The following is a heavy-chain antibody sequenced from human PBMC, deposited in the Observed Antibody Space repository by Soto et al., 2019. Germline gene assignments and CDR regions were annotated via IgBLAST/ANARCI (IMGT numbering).Heavy chain of an antibody. CDR3: AKVGGAYCGGDCYSAAFDY. J-gene: IGHJ4*02. D-gene: IGHD2-21*02. CDR1: GFTFSSYG. V-gene: IGHV3-30*18. CDR2: ISYDGSNK. Sequence: GGSLRLSCAASGFTFSSYGMHWVRQAPGKGLGWVAVISYDGSNKYYADSVKGRFTISRDNSKNTLYLQMNSLRAEDTAVYCCAKVGGAYCGGDCYSAAFDYWGQGTLVTVSS.